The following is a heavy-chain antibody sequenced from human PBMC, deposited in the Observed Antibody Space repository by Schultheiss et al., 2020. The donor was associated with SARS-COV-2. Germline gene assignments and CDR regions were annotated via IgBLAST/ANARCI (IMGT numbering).Heavy chain of an antibody. Sequence: GGSLRLSCAASGFTFSDYYMSWVRQAPGKGLEWVANINQDGREKYYVDSVKGRFTFSRDNAKNSLSLQMNSLSAEDTAVYYCARGSSGYYLNWFDPWGQGTLVTVSS. CDR1: GFTFSDYY. D-gene: IGHD3-22*01. J-gene: IGHJ5*02. CDR3: ARGSSGYYLNWFDP. CDR2: INQDGREK. V-gene: IGHV3-7*01.